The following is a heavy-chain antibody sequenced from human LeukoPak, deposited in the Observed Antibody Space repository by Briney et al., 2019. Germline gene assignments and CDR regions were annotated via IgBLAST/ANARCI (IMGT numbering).Heavy chain of an antibody. D-gene: IGHD3-9*01. CDR3: ARDFDMGITPGDDFDF. V-gene: IGHV3-74*01. CDR1: GFSFSKYW. CDR2: IKEDGTYT. Sequence: AGSLRLSCAASGFSFSKYWMHWVRQTPGEGLVWVSRIKEDGTYTSYADSVKGRFTISRDNARNTVFLQMNSLRAEDTAVYYCARDFDMGITPGDDFDFWGQRTLVTVSS. J-gene: IGHJ4*02.